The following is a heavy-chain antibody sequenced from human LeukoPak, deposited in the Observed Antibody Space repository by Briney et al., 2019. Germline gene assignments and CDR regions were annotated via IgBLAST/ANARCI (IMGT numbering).Heavy chain of an antibody. J-gene: IGHJ4*02. CDR1: GFXFSSYE. V-gene: IGHV3-48*03. CDR3: ARDSRGSSWFFDY. Sequence: GGSLRLSCAASGFXFSSYEINWVRQAPGKGLEWLSYISSSGRTFYYADSVKGRFTISRDNGKNSLYLQMNSLRVEDTAVYYCARDSRGSSWFFDYWGQGALVTVSS. D-gene: IGHD6-13*01. CDR2: ISSSGRTF.